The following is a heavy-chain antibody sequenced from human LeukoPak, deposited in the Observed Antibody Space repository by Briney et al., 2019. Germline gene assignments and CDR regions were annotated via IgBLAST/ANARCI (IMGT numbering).Heavy chain of an antibody. Sequence: ASVKVSCKASGGTFSSYAISWVRQAPGQGLEWMGGIIPIFGTANYAQKFQGRVTITADESTSTAYMELSSLRSEDTAVYYCAGPREMATIYYYYGMDVWGQGTTVTVSS. CDR2: IIPIFGTA. J-gene: IGHJ6*02. CDR1: GGTFSSYA. V-gene: IGHV1-69*13. D-gene: IGHD5-24*01. CDR3: AGPREMATIYYYYGMDV.